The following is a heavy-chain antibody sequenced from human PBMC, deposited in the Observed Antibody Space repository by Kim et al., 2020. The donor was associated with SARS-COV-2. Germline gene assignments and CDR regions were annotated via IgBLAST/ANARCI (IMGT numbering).Heavy chain of an antibody. CDR1: GGTFSSYA. J-gene: IGHJ3*02. Sequence: SVKVSCKASGGTFSSYAISWVRQAPGQGLEWMGGIIPIFGTANYAQKFQGRVTITADESTSTAYMELSSLRSEDTAVYYCARDHVRLRYAGTDAFDIWGQGTMVTVSS. D-gene: IGHD2-21*01. V-gene: IGHV1-69*13. CDR3: ARDHVRLRYAGTDAFDI. CDR2: IIPIFGTA.